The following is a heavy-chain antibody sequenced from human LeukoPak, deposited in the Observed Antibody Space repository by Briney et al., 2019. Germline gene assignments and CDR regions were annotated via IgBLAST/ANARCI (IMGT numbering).Heavy chain of an antibody. Sequence: PSETLSLTCTVSGGSISSYYWSWIRQPPGKGLEWIGYIYYSGSTNYNPSLKSRVTISVDTSKIQFSPKLSSVTAADTAVYYCARSSESYDSSGYYSYYFDYWGQGTLVTVSS. V-gene: IGHV4-59*01. CDR3: ARSSESYDSSGYYSYYFDY. D-gene: IGHD3-22*01. CDR1: GGSISSYY. J-gene: IGHJ4*02. CDR2: IYYSGST.